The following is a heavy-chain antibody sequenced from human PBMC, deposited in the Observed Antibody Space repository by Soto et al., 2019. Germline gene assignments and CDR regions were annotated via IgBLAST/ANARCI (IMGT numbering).Heavy chain of an antibody. Sequence: SETLSLTWAVSGGSISSGGYSWSWIRQPPGKGLEWIGYIYHSGSTYYNPSLKSRVTISVDKSKNQFSLNLSSVTAADTAVYYCARDQNGSGNYYTRYFDYWGQGTLVTVSS. D-gene: IGHD3-10*01. V-gene: IGHV4-30-2*01. CDR1: GGSISSGGYS. CDR3: ARDQNGSGNYYTRYFDY. CDR2: IYHSGST. J-gene: IGHJ4*02.